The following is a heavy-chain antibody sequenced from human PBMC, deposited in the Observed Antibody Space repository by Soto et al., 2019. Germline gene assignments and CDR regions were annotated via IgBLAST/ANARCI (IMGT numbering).Heavy chain of an antibody. V-gene: IGHV3-74*01. Sequence: PVGSLRLSCXATRFTFSNYWIHWVRQTPLKGLVWVSRINSDGSTTNYADSVKGRFTISRDSAKNTLYLQMNSLRAEDTAVYYCARGNYYSMDVWGQGTTVTVSS. CDR1: RFTFSNYW. CDR3: ARGNYYSMDV. CDR2: INSDGSTT. J-gene: IGHJ6*02.